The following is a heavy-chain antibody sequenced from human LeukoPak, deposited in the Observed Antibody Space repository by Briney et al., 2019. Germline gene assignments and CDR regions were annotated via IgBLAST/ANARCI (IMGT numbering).Heavy chain of an antibody. CDR3: AKQGCTSAICYINF. Sequence: PGGSLRLSCAASGFTFSSYAMSWVRQAPGKGLEWVSAISGSGDSAYYADSVKGRFTISRDNSENTLYLRMNSLRAEDTAIYYCAKQGCTSAICYINFWGQGTLVTVSS. J-gene: IGHJ4*02. V-gene: IGHV3-23*01. D-gene: IGHD2-2*02. CDR1: GFTFSSYA. CDR2: ISGSGDSA.